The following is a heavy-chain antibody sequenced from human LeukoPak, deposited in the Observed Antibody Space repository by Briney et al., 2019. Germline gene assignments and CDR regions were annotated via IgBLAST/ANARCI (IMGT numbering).Heavy chain of an antibody. CDR3: AKAKSYYYDSSGYYFDY. Sequence: GGSLRLSCAASGFTFSSYAMSWVRQAPGKGLEWVSAISGSGGSTYYADSVRGRFTISRDNSKNTLYLQMNSLRAEDTAVYYCAKAKSYYYDSSGYYFDYWGQGTLVTVSS. D-gene: IGHD3-22*01. CDR1: GFTFSSYA. V-gene: IGHV3-23*01. J-gene: IGHJ4*02. CDR2: ISGSGGST.